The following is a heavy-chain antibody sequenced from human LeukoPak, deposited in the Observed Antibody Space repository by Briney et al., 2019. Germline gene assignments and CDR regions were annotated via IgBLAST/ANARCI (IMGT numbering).Heavy chain of an antibody. V-gene: IGHV4-39*01. Sequence: PSETLSLTCTVAGNSIRSSSYYWGWIRQSPEKGLEWIGSIYYSGSTYYSASFKSRVTISVDTSQNQFSLKLRSVTAADRAVYYCASRYYYDTRGYFLHWGQGTLVTVSS. J-gene: IGHJ1*01. D-gene: IGHD3-22*01. CDR3: ASRYYYDTRGYFLH. CDR1: GNSIRSSSYY. CDR2: IYYSGST.